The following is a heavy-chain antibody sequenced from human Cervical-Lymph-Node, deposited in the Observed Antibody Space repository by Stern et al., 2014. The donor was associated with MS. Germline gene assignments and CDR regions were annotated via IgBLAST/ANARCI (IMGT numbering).Heavy chain of an antibody. CDR2: INPDSGGT. V-gene: IGHV1-2*06. CDR3: ARLSSSSPDY. J-gene: IGHJ4*02. D-gene: IGHD6-13*01. Sequence: QDQLVQSGAEVKKPGASVKVSCQASGYTFTGYYIHWVRQAPGQGLEWMGRINPDSGGTNYAQRFQGRVTMTRDTFIRTAYMEVRSLRSGDTAVYYCARLSSSSPDYGGKGTLVTVPS. CDR1: GYTFTGYY.